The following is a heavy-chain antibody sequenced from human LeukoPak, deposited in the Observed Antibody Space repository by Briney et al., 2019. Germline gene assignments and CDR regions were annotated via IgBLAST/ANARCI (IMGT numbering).Heavy chain of an antibody. CDR1: GFTFSNFW. V-gene: IGHV3-74*01. CDR3: ARAYCGGDCYSRAMDY. D-gene: IGHD2-21*02. Sequence: GGSLRLSCAASGFTFSNFWMHWVRRAPGKGLEWVSRINDDGRSTSYADSVKGRFTISRDNAKNTVYLQMNTLRAEDTAVYYCARAYCGGDCYSRAMDYWGQGTLVTVSS. J-gene: IGHJ4*02. CDR2: INDDGRST.